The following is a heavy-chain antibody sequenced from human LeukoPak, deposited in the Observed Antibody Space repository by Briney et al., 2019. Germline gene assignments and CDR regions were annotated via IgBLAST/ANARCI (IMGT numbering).Heavy chain of an antibody. J-gene: IGHJ1*01. CDR3: ARELYYDSSGFRYFQH. V-gene: IGHV4-38-2*02. CDR1: GYSISSGYY. D-gene: IGHD3-22*01. CDR2: IYHSGST. Sequence: PSETLSLTCAVSGYSISSGYYWGWIRQPPGKGLEWIGSIYHSGSTYYNPSLKSRVTISVDTSKNQFSLKLSSVTAADTAVYYCARELYYDSSGFRYFQHWGQGTLVTVSS.